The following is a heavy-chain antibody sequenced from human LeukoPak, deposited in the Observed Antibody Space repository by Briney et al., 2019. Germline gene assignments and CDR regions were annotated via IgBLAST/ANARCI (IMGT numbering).Heavy chain of an antibody. CDR3: ARANTSEYYYYMDV. Sequence: GGSLRLSCAASGFTFSSYAMHWVRQAPGKGLEYVSAISSNGGSTYYANSVKGRFTISRDNAKNSLYLQMNSLRAEDTAVYYCARANTSEYYYYMDVWGKGTTVTVSS. V-gene: IGHV3-64*01. D-gene: IGHD2-8*01. CDR2: ISSNGGST. CDR1: GFTFSSYA. J-gene: IGHJ6*03.